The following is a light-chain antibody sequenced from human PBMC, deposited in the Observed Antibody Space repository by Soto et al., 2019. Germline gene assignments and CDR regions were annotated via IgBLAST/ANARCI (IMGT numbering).Light chain of an antibody. V-gene: IGKV3-20*01. CDR1: QSFSSSY. Sequence: EIVLTQSPGTLSLSPGERATLSCRASQSFSSSYLAWYQQKPGQAPRLLIYGASSWATGIPARFSGSASGTDFTLTIRKLEAEDAALYYCQQYGTSITFGQGTRVE. CDR3: QQYGTSIT. CDR2: GAS. J-gene: IGKJ5*01.